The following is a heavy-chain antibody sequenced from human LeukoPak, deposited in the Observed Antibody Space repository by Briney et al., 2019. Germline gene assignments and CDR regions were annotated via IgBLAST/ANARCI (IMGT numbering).Heavy chain of an antibody. V-gene: IGHV3-43D*03. D-gene: IGHD5-12*01. Sequence: PGGSLRLSCAASGFTFDDYAMHWIRQAPGKGLEWVSLISWNGGTTYYADSVKGRFTISRDNSINSLYLQMNSLRPEDTALYYCAKGDIVATIPESWGQGTLVTVSS. CDR3: AKGDIVATIPES. J-gene: IGHJ4*02. CDR1: GFTFDDYA. CDR2: ISWNGGTT.